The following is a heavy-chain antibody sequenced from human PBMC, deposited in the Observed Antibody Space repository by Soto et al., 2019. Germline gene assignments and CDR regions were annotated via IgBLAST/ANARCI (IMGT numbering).Heavy chain of an antibody. Sequence: QVQLVESGGGVVPPGKSLRLSCAASGFTFISYGIHWVRQAPGKGLEWVAVISYDGSNADYEDSVKGRFTISRDNSKSTLYLQMDSLRAEDTAVYYCAKGYTLVDTTMPLDFWGQGALVTVAS. J-gene: IGHJ4*02. CDR2: ISYDGSNA. CDR3: AKGYTLVDTTMPLDF. D-gene: IGHD5-18*01. V-gene: IGHV3-30*18. CDR1: GFTFISYG.